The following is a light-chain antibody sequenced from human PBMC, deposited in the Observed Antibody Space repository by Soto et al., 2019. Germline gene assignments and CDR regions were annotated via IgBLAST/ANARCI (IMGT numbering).Light chain of an antibody. CDR3: QKYNSALT. Sequence: EIQLTQSPSSLSESIGDTVTITCLASQDISNYLAWYQQTPGKVPKLLIYTASTLQSGVPSRFSGSGSGTDFTLTISSLQPEDVATYYCQKYNSALTFGQGTRLEIK. J-gene: IGKJ5*01. CDR1: QDISNY. CDR2: TAS. V-gene: IGKV1-27*01.